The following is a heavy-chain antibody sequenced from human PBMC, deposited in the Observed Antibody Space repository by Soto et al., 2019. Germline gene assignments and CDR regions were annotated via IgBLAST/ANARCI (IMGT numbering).Heavy chain of an antibody. Sequence: PSETLSLTCTVSGGSISSGDYYWSWIRQPPGKGLEGIGYIYYSGSTYYNPSLKSRVTISVDTSKNQFSLKLSSVTAADTAVYYCARVAYCPVMITFGGVIAVDAFDIWGQGTMVTVSS. J-gene: IGHJ3*02. D-gene: IGHD3-16*02. CDR3: ARVAYCPVMITFGGVIAVDAFDI. V-gene: IGHV4-30-4*01. CDR2: IYYSGST. CDR1: GGSISSGDYY.